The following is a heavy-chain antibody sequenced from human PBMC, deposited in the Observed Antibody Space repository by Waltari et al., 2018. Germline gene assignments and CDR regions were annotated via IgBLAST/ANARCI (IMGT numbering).Heavy chain of an antibody. Sequence: QVQLVQSGAEVKKPGASVKVSCKVSGYTLTELSMHWVRQAPGKGLEWMGGFEPENGETIYAQKFQGRVTMTEATSTDTAYMELSSLRSEDTAVYYCATKGVWFGESSYDYWGQGTLVTVSS. V-gene: IGHV1-24*01. CDR2: FEPENGET. J-gene: IGHJ4*02. CDR1: GYTLTELS. CDR3: ATKGVWFGESSYDY. D-gene: IGHD3-10*01.